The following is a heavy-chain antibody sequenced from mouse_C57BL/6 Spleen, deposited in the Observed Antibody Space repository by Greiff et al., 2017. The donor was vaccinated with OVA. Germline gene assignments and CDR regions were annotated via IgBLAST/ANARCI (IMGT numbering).Heavy chain of an antibody. CDR3: ARGADGYGAWFAY. V-gene: IGHV1-54*01. D-gene: IGHD2-3*01. CDR2: INPGSGGT. CDR1: GYAFTNYL. J-gene: IGHJ3*01. Sequence: QVQLQQSGAELVRPGTSVKVSCKASGYAFTNYLIEWVKQRPGQGLEWIGVINPGSGGTSYNEKFKGKATLTADKSSSTAYMQLSSLTSEDSAVYFCARGADGYGAWFAYWGQGTLVTVSA.